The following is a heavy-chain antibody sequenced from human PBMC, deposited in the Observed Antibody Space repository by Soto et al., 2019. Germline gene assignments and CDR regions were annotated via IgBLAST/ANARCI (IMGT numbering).Heavy chain of an antibody. CDR1: GYTFTSYG. D-gene: IGHD1-26*01. CDR3: ARVISLAPVGDWFDP. Sequence: ASVKVSFKASGYTFTSYGISWVRQAPGQGLEWMGWISAYNGNTNYAQKLQGRVTMTTDTSTSTAYMELRSLRSDDTAVYYCARVISLAPVGDWFDPWGQGTLVTVSS. V-gene: IGHV1-18*01. CDR2: ISAYNGNT. J-gene: IGHJ5*02.